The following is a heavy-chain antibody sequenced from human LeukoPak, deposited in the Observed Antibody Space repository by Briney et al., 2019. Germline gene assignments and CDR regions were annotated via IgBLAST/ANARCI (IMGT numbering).Heavy chain of an antibody. CDR3: ARDRSYDFWSGYSTPDY. J-gene: IGHJ4*02. V-gene: IGHV3-33*01. D-gene: IGHD3-3*01. CDR1: GFTFSSYG. CDR2: IWYDGSNK. Sequence: PGRSLRLSCAASGFTFSSYGMHWVRQAPGKGLEWVAVIWYDGSNKYYADSVKGRFTISRDNSKNTLDLQMNSLRAEDTAVYYCARDRSYDFWSGYSTPDYWGQGTLVTVFS.